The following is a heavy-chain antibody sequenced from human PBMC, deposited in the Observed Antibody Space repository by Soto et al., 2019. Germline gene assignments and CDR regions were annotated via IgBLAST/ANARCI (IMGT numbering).Heavy chain of an antibody. Sequence: GGSLRLSCAASGFTFSSYAMSWVRQAPGKGLEWVSAISGSGGSTYYADSVKGRFTISRDNSKNTLYLQMNSLRAEDTAVYYCEKTVANYYYDSSVYPFDYWGRGTLVTVSS. CDR2: ISGSGGST. J-gene: IGHJ4*02. D-gene: IGHD3-22*01. CDR3: EKTVANYYYDSSVYPFDY. V-gene: IGHV3-23*01. CDR1: GFTFSSYA.